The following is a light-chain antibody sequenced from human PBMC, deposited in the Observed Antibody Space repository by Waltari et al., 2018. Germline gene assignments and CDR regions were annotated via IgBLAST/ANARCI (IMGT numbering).Light chain of an antibody. V-gene: IGLV2-14*01. CDR3: SSYTTSNTLWV. J-gene: IGLJ3*02. CDR1: SSDVGDYNF. CDR2: QVN. Sequence: QSALTQPASVFGSPGQSITISCTGTSSDVGDYNFVSWYQQHPGKAPQLIISQVNSRPSGVSNRFSGSKSGNTASLTISELQAEDGADYYCSSYTTSNTLWVFGGGTKLTVL.